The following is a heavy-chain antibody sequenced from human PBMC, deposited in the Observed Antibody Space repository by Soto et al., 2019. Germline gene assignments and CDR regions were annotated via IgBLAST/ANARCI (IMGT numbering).Heavy chain of an antibody. J-gene: IGHJ4*02. CDR3: ARDRGIAHTSFPSHEKYYFDY. CDR2: ISYDGSSD. CDR1: GFPFSSYG. Sequence: QVHLVESGGGVVQPGRSLRLSCAASGFPFSSYGMHWVRQAPGKGLEWVAVISYDGSSDYYADSVKGRFTVSRDNSNNTLYLQMNSLRVEDTAVFSCARDRGIAHTSFPSHEKYYFDYWGQGALVTVSP. V-gene: IGHV3-30*03. D-gene: IGHD6-13*01.